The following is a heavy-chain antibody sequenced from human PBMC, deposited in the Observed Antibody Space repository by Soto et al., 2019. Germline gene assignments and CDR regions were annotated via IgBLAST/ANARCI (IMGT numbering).Heavy chain of an antibody. J-gene: IGHJ4*02. CDR1: GGYIISYY. V-gene: IGHV4-59*08. Sequence: SETLSVTCTVSGGYIISYYWSWIRQPTGKGLEWIGYIYYSGSTNYNPSLKSRVTISVDTSKNQFSLKLSSVTAADTAVYYCARRWGRTFDYWGQGTLVTVSS. CDR2: IYYSGST. CDR3: ARRWGRTFDY. D-gene: IGHD7-27*01.